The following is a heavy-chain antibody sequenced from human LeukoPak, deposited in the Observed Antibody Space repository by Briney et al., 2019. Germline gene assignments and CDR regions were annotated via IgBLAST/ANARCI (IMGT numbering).Heavy chain of an antibody. CDR1: GGSIRSFY. D-gene: IGHD6-19*01. Sequence: SETLSLTCTVSGGSIRSFYWSWIRQPPGKGLEWIGYIYYSGSTNYNPSLKSRVTISVDTSKNQFSLRLSSVTAADTAVYYCVRDGHSSGWYENWFDPWGQGTLVTVSS. J-gene: IGHJ5*02. CDR2: IYYSGST. CDR3: VRDGHSSGWYENWFDP. V-gene: IGHV4-59*01.